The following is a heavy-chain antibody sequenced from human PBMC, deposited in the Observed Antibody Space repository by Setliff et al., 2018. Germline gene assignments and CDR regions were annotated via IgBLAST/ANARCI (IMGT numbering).Heavy chain of an antibody. V-gene: IGHV1-18*01. CDR1: GYSFTFTRYA. CDR3: TRGQRAWSY. CDR2: ISAYNGNT. Sequence: ASVKVSCKTSGYSFTFTRYAISWVRQAPGQGPEWMGWISAYNGNTNYALKLQDRVIMTADTSTNTVYLDLRSLRSDDSAMYYCTRGQRAWSYWGQGTLVTVSS. J-gene: IGHJ4*02. D-gene: IGHD6-19*01.